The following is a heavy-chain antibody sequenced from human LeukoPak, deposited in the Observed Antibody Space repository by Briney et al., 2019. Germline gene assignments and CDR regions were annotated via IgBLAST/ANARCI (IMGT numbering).Heavy chain of an antibody. CDR3: ARGMEYSSSD. J-gene: IGHJ4*02. V-gene: IGHV1-69*05. CDR1: GYTFTNYA. D-gene: IGHD6-6*01. CDR2: IIPIFGTA. Sequence: ASVKVSCKASGYTFTNYAMNWVRQAPGQGLEWMGGIIPIFGTANYAQKFQGRVTITTDESTSTAYMELSSLRSEDTAVYYCARGMEYSSSDWGQGTLVTVSS.